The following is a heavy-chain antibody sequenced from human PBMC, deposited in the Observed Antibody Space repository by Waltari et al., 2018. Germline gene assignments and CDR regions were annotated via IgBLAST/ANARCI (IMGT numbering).Heavy chain of an antibody. CDR1: GGSISSSSYY. J-gene: IGHJ4*02. CDR2: IYYSGRT. CDR3: ARGVYDFWSGYNDY. V-gene: IGHV4-39*07. D-gene: IGHD3-3*01. Sequence: QLQLQESGPGLVKPSETLSLTCTVSGGSISSSSYYWGWIRQPPGKGLEWIGSIYYSGRTYYNPSLKSRVTISVDTSKNQFSLKLSSVTAADTAVYYCARGVYDFWSGYNDYWGQGTLVTVSS.